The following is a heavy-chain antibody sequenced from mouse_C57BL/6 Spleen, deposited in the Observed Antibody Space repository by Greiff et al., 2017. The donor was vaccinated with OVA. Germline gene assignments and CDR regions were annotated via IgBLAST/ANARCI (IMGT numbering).Heavy chain of an antibody. CDR2: IYPGSGNT. D-gene: IGHD1-1*01. V-gene: IGHV1-76*01. CDR1: GYTFTDYY. Sequence: VQLKESGAELVRPGASVKLSCKASGYTFTDYYINWVKQRPGQGLEWIARIYPGSGNTYYNEKFKGKATLTAEKSSSTAYMQLSSLTSEDSAVYFCARSGTTVVARGFDYWGQGTTLTVSS. J-gene: IGHJ2*01. CDR3: ARSGTTVVARGFDY.